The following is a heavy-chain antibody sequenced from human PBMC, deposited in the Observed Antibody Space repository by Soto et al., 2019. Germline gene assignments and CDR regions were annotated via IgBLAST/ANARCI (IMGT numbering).Heavy chain of an antibody. CDR2: ISAYNGNT. J-gene: IGHJ6*01. Sequence: SVNTACKTPGYAFTRYGISWVRQAPGQGLEWMGWISAYNGNTNYAQKLQGRVTMTTDTSTSTAYMEMRSLRSDDTAVYYWARVGGRSKYGMEVWGQGTTVTVSS. D-gene: IGHD3-16*01. V-gene: IGHV1-18*04. CDR3: ARVGGRSKYGMEV. CDR1: GYAFTRYG.